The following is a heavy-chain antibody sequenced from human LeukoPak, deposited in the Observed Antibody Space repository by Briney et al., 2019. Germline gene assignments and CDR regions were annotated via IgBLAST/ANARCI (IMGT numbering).Heavy chain of an antibody. CDR2: ISGSGGST. D-gene: IGHD3-10*01. V-gene: IGHV3-23*01. Sequence: PGASLRLSCAASGFTFSSYAMSWVRQAPGGGLEWVSAISGSGGSTYYADSVRGRFTISRDNSKNTLYLQMNSLRAEDTAVYYCAKDLVRRVDLFDYWGQGTLVTVSS. J-gene: IGHJ4*02. CDR3: AKDLVRRVDLFDY. CDR1: GFTFSSYA.